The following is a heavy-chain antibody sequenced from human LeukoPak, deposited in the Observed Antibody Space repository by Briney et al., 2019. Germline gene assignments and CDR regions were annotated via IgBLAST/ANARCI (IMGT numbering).Heavy chain of an antibody. CDR3: ARHQVAAGWDFDY. CDR1: GYRFTSYW. CDR2: IYPGDSDT. V-gene: IGHV5-51*01. Sequence: GESLKISCRGSGYRFTSYWNGWVRQMPGKGLEWMGIIYPGDSDTRYSPSFQGQVTISADKSISTAYLQWSSLKASDTAMYYCARHQVAAGWDFDYWGQGTLVTVSS. J-gene: IGHJ4*02. D-gene: IGHD6-13*01.